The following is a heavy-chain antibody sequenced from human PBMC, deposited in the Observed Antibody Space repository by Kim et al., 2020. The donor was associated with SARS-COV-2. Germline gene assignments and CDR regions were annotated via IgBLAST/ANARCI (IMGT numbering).Heavy chain of an antibody. CDR2: IKPDGSEK. J-gene: IGHJ4*02. CDR1: GFPFSSNW. D-gene: IGHD5-12*01. V-gene: IGHV3-7*01. Sequence: GGSLRLSCAASGFPFSSNWMTWVRQAPGKGLEWVANIKPDGSEKYYVDSVKGRFTISRDNPKNSLYLQMDSLRVEDTAVYYCGRGVAPGNWGQGTLGTIS. CDR3: GRGVAPGN.